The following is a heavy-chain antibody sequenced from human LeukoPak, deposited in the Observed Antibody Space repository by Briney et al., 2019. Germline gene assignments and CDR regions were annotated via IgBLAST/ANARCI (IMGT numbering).Heavy chain of an antibody. V-gene: IGHV4-4*07. J-gene: IGHJ4*02. CDR1: GGSISSYY. Sequence: TSETLSLTCTVSGGSISSYYWSWIRQPAGKGLEWIGRIYTSGSTNYNTSLKSRVTMSVDTSKNQFSLKLSSVTAADRAVYDCAGHDSSGYYTGLFDYWGQGTLVTVSS. D-gene: IGHD3-22*01. CDR2: IYTSGST. CDR3: AGHDSSGYYTGLFDY.